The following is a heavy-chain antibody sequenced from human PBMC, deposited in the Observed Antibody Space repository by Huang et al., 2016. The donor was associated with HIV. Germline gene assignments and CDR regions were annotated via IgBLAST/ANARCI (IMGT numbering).Heavy chain of an antibody. CDR1: GGPFSSYA. CDR3: ARVESRRYYDSSGYYY. D-gene: IGHD3-22*01. V-gene: IGHV1-69*01. J-gene: IGHJ4*02. Sequence: QVQLVQSGAEVKKPGSSVKVSCKASGGPFSSYAISWVRQAPGQGLEWMGGISPICGKANDAQKFQGRGAITADESTSTAYMELSSLRSEDTAVYYCARVESRRYYDSSGYYYWGQGTLVTVSS. CDR2: ISPICGKA.